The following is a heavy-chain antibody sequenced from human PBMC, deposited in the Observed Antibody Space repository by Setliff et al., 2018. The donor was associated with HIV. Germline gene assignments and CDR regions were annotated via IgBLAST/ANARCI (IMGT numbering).Heavy chain of an antibody. Sequence: LSLTCTVSGGSISSGSYYWSRIRQPAGKGLEWIGHIYTSGSTNYNPSLKSRLTISLDTSKNKFSLKLSSVTAADTAVYYCAREPDYSNYYWFDPWGQGTLVTVSS. D-gene: IGHD4-4*01. J-gene: IGHJ5*02. CDR1: GGSISSGSYY. V-gene: IGHV4-61*09. CDR3: AREPDYSNYYWFDP. CDR2: IYTSGST.